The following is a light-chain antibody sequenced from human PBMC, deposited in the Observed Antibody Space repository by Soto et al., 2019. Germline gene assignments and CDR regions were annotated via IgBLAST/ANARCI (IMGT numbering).Light chain of an antibody. V-gene: IGLV1-44*01. Sequence: QSVLTQPPSASGTPGQRVTISCSGSRSNIGSYTVTWYQQLPGSAPKFLIYNNNQRPSGVPDRFSGSTSGTSASLAIGGLQSEDEADYHCVAWDDSLNAYVFGSGTKLT. CDR2: NNN. CDR1: RSNIGSYT. CDR3: VAWDDSLNAYV. J-gene: IGLJ1*01.